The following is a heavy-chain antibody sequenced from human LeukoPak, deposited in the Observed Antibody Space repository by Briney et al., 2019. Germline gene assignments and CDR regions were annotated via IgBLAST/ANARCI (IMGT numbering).Heavy chain of an antibody. V-gene: IGHV4-34*01. D-gene: IGHD6-19*01. CDR2: INHSGST. J-gene: IGHJ5*02. CDR3: ARRYSSGWYVWFDP. Sequence: SETLSLTCTVSGGSISSYYWSWIRQPPGKGLEWIGEINHSGSTNYNPSLKSRVTISVDTSKNQFSLKLSSVTAADTAVYYCARRYSSGWYVWFDPWGQGTLVTVSS. CDR1: GGSISSYY.